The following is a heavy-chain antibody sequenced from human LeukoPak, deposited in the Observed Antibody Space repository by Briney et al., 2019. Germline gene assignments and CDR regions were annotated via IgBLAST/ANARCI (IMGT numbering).Heavy chain of an antibody. Sequence: SETLSLTCTVSGGSISSGDYYWSWIRQPPGKGLEWIGYIYYSGSTYYNPSLKSRVTISVDTSKNQFSLKLSSVSATDTATYFCARNGHYSADYWGQGTLVTVSS. J-gene: IGHJ4*02. V-gene: IGHV4-30-4*08. CDR3: ARNGHYSADY. CDR1: GGSISSGDYY. CDR2: IYYSGST. D-gene: IGHD4-17*01.